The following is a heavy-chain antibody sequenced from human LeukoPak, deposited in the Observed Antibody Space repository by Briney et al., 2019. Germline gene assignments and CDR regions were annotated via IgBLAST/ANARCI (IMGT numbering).Heavy chain of an antibody. CDR1: GGSTSNFY. D-gene: IGHD3-22*01. CDR3: ARGPYYYDSTGYLPNYDY. Sequence: SETLSLTCTVSGGSTSNFYWSWIRQPPGKGLEWTGHIFYSGSTNYNPSLKSRLTISVDTSKNQFSLKLTSVTAADTAVYFCARGPYYYDSTGYLPNYDYWGQGTLVTVSS. V-gene: IGHV4-59*01. CDR2: IFYSGST. J-gene: IGHJ4*02.